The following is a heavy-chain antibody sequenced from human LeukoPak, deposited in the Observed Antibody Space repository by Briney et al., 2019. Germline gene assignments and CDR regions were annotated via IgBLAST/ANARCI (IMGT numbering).Heavy chain of an antibody. Sequence: QPGGSLRLSCAASGFTFSSYWMSWVRQAPGKGLEWVANIKQDGSEKYYVDSVKGRFTISRDNAKNSLYLQMNSLRAEDTALYYCARGDFYYYMDVWGKGTTVTVSS. V-gene: IGHV3-7*03. CDR2: IKQDGSEK. CDR3: ARGDFYYYMDV. CDR1: GFTFSSYW. J-gene: IGHJ6*03.